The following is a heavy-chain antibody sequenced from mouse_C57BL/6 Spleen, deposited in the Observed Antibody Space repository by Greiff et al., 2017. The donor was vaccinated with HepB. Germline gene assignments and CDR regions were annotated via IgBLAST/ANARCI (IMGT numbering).Heavy chain of an antibody. CDR3: TRVDYGSLPYWYFDV. CDR1: GFTFSSYA. Sequence: EVKLVESGEALVKPGGSLKLSCAASGFTFSSYAMSWVRQTPEKRLEWVAYISSGGDYIYYADTVKGRFTISRDNARNTLYLQMSSLKSEDTAMYYCTRVDYGSLPYWYFDVWGTGTTVTVSS. J-gene: IGHJ1*03. D-gene: IGHD1-1*01. CDR2: ISSGGDYI. V-gene: IGHV5-9-1*02.